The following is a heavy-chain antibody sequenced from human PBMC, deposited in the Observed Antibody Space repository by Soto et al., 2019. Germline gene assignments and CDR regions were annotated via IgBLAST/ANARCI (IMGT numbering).Heavy chain of an antibody. CDR1: GYNFTNND. V-gene: IGHV1-8*01. Sequence: SEKVAYKASGYNFTNNDINWVRQAAGQGLEWIGGMNTNTNTTDSAEVFEGRVSLTWDTSISTAYMQLNNLKIDDTAVYYSAREGVKTSSRWLGRWGQGTLVAVSS. CDR3: AREGVKTSSRWLGR. J-gene: IGHJ5*02. CDR2: MNTNTNTT.